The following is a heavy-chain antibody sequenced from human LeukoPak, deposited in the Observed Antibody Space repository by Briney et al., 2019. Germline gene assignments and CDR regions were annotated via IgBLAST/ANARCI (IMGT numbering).Heavy chain of an antibody. D-gene: IGHD6-19*01. CDR2: FDPEDGET. CDR1: GGTFSSYA. V-gene: IGHV1-24*01. CDR3: ATIGIDIAVASHYGMDV. J-gene: IGHJ6*02. Sequence: ASVKASCKASGGTFSSYAISWVRQAPGKGLEWMGGFDPEDGETIYAQKFQGRVTMTEDTSTDTAYMELSSLRSEDTAVYYCATIGIDIAVASHYGMDVWGQGTTVTVSS.